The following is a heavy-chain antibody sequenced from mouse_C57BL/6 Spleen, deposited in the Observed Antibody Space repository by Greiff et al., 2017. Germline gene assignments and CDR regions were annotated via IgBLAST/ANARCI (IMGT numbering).Heavy chain of an antibody. Sequence: EVKLVESGGGLVKPGGSLKLSCAASGFTFSDYGMHWVRQAPETGLEWVAYISSGSSTIYYADTVKGRFTISRDNAKNTLFLQMTSLRSEDTAMYYCARRWDVAWFAYWGQGTLVTVSA. V-gene: IGHV5-17*01. CDR1: GFTFSDYG. CDR2: ISSGSSTI. D-gene: IGHD4-1*01. J-gene: IGHJ3*01. CDR3: ARRWDVAWFAY.